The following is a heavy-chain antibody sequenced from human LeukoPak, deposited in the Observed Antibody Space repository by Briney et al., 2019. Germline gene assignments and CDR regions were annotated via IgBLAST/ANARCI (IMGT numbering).Heavy chain of an antibody. CDR2: ISGNGIST. V-gene: IGHV3-23*01. CDR1: GGSISSSN. Sequence: ETLSLTCAVSGGSISSSNWWSWVRQAPGKGLDWVSAISGNGISTYYADSVKGRFTISRDSSKNTLYLEMNSLRVEDTALYYCAKDLIPAAYRGLDYWGQGTLVTVSS. D-gene: IGHD2-2*01. CDR3: AKDLIPAAYRGLDY. J-gene: IGHJ4*02.